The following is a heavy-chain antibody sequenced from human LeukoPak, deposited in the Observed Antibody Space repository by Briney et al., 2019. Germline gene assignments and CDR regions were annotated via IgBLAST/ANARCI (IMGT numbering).Heavy chain of an antibody. Sequence: PGRSLRLSCAASGFTFSSYAMHWVRQAPGEGLEWVAVISYDGSNKYYADSVKGRFTISRDNSKNTLYLQMNSLRAEDTAVYYCAKEAGVMVRGVISDYWGQGTLVTVSS. CDR3: AKEAGVMVRGVISDY. J-gene: IGHJ4*02. V-gene: IGHV3-30*07. CDR2: ISYDGSNK. CDR1: GFTFSSYA. D-gene: IGHD3-10*01.